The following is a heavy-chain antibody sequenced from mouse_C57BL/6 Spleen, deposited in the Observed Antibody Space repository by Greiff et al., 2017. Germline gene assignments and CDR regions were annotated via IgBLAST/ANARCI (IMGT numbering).Heavy chain of an antibody. CDR3: ARYGYEDSDY. V-gene: IGHV1-59*01. Sequence: VQLQQPGAELVRPGTSVKLSCKASGYTFTSYWLHWVKQRPGQGLEWIGVIDPSDSYTNYNQKFQGKATLTVDTSSSTAYMQLTSLTSEDSAVYYCARYGYEDSDYWGQGTTLTVSS. J-gene: IGHJ2*01. CDR2: IDPSDSYT. D-gene: IGHD2-2*01. CDR1: GYTFTSYW.